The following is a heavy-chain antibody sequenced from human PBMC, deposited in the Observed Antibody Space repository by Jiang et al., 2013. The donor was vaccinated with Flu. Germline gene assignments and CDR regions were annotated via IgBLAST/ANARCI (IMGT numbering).Heavy chain of an antibody. Sequence: VLLKPSETLSLTCAVYGGSFSGYYWSWIRQPPGKGLEWIGEIDHGGSTNYNPSLKSRVTISVDTSKNQFSLKLSSVTAADTAVYYCASIYDSSDWGQGTLVTVSS. CDR1: GGSFSGYY. CDR2: IDHGGST. D-gene: IGHD3-22*01. CDR3: ASIYDSSD. J-gene: IGHJ4*02. V-gene: IGHV4-34*01.